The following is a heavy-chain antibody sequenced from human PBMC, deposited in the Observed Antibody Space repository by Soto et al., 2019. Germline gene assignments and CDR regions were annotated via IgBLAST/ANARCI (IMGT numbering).Heavy chain of an antibody. V-gene: IGHV3-23*01. D-gene: IGHD2-15*01. CDR3: AKGYCGGGRCYDLDNWFDS. Sequence: EVQLLESGGGLVQPGGSLRLSCAASGFTFSTYAMTWVRQAPGKGPEWVSRIGDSEGETTHYADSVKGRFTISRDNAKNPLYLQVNSLSVEDTAISYCAKGYCGGGRCYDLDNWFDSWGQGTRVTVSS. CDR1: GFTFSTYA. J-gene: IGHJ5*01. CDR2: IGDSEGETT.